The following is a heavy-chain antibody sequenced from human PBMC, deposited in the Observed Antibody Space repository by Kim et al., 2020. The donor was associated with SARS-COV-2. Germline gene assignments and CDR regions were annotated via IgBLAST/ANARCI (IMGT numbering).Heavy chain of an antibody. Sequence: YNPALKSRVTISVDTSKNQFSLKLSSVTAADTAVYYCARLVGATTGWFDPWGQGTLVTVSS. D-gene: IGHD1-26*01. CDR3: ARLVGATTGWFDP. V-gene: IGHV4-59*01. J-gene: IGHJ5*02.